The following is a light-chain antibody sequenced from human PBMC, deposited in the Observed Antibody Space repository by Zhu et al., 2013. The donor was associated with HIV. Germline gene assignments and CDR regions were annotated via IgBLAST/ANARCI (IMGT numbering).Light chain of an antibody. CDR1: SSDVGGYNH. CDR3: CSHAGSSTLL. J-gene: IGLJ2*01. Sequence: QSALTQPRSVSGSPGQSVTISCTGTSSDVGGYNHVSWYQQHPGKAPKLMIYDVTKRPSGVPDRFSGSKSGNTASLTISGLQPEDEADYYCCSHAGSSTLLFGGGTKLTVL. V-gene: IGLV2-11*01. CDR2: DVT.